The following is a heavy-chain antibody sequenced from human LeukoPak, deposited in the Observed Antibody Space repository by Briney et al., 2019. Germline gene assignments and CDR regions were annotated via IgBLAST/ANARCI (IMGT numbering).Heavy chain of an antibody. V-gene: IGHV4-4*02. CDR3: AKMGDYYFDY. CDR1: GGSISSSNW. D-gene: IGHD3-16*01. J-gene: IGHJ4*02. Sequence: NPSETLSLTCAVSGGSISSSNWWSWVRQTPGKGLEWIGEIYHSGSTNYNPSLKSRVTLSVDKSNNQFSLKLSSVTAADTAVYSCAKMGDYYFDYWGQGTLVTVSS. CDR2: IYHSGST.